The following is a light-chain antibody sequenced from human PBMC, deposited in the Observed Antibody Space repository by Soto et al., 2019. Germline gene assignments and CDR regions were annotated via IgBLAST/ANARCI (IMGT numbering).Light chain of an antibody. CDR1: QSIIIY. Sequence: DIQMTQSPSSLSASVGYRVTIACRASQSIIIYLNWYQQKPGKAPKLLIYAASSLQSGGQSRFSGSGSGTDFTLTISSLQPEDFATYYCQQSYSTPHTFGGGTKVDIK. CDR2: AAS. V-gene: IGKV1-39*01. J-gene: IGKJ4*01. CDR3: QQSYSTPHT.